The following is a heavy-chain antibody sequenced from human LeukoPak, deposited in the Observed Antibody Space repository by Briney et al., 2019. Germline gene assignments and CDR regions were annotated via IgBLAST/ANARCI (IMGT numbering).Heavy chain of an antibody. CDR1: GFPFSGYN. CDR3: VREGRFVVITFGY. D-gene: IGHD2-21*01. Sequence: GGSLRLSCEASGFPFSGYNLHWVRQAPGKGPEWVALVSHDGPSQYYADSVKGRFTISRDNSKGTVYLDMNGLRLDDTAVYYCVREGRFVVITFGYWGQGTLVTVSS. CDR2: VSHDGPSQ. J-gene: IGHJ4*02. V-gene: IGHV3-30*04.